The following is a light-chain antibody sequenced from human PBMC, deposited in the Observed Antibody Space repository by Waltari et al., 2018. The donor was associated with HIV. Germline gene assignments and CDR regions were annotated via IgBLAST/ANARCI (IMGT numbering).Light chain of an antibody. V-gene: IGKV4-1*01. CDR3: EQYLNTPFT. J-gene: IGKJ2*01. Sequence: DIVMTQSPDSLAVSLGERATINCKSSQSVLYRSDNKHYLAWFQQKPGQPPKLLIYWASTRESGVPDRFSGSGSGTDFTLTISSLQAEDVAVYYCEQYLNTPFTFGQGTKVEIK. CDR2: WAS. CDR1: QSVLYRSDNKHY.